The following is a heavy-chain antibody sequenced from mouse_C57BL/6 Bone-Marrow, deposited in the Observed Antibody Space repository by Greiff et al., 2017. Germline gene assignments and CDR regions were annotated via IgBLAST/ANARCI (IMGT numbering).Heavy chain of an antibody. V-gene: IGHV5-17*01. CDR1: GFTFSDYG. Sequence: EVKLMESGGGLVKPGGSLKLSCAASGFTFSDYGMHWVRQAPEKGLEWVAYISSGSSTIYYADTVKGRFTISRDNAKNTLFQQMTSLRSEDTAMYYCARIDYPWYFDYWGQGTTLTVSS. CDR2: ISSGSSTI. J-gene: IGHJ2*01. CDR3: ARIDYPWYFDY. D-gene: IGHD2-4*01.